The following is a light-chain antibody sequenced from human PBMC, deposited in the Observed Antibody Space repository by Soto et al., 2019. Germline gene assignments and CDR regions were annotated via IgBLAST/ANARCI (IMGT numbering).Light chain of an antibody. V-gene: IGKV3-15*01. CDR3: QQYYGWPLT. CDR2: GAF. J-gene: IGKJ4*01. Sequence: EIVMTQSPAPLSVSPGERATLSCRASQRVSKNFAWYQQKRGQAPMLLIYGAFTSAAGIPAWFSGSGSGTELNLTSSSLQSEDFAVSYGQQYYGWPLTCRGGPKVEIK. CDR1: QRVSKN.